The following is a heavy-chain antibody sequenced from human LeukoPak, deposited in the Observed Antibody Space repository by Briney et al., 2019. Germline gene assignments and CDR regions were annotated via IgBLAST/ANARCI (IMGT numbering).Heavy chain of an antibody. V-gene: IGHV4-59*01. CDR2: FSYSGNT. J-gene: IGHJ4*02. D-gene: IGHD1-26*01. CDR3: SPMYSGTSYYVDY. Sequence: KRSETQSLLCSLSGVSISTYYWIWIRQPPAKGLEWMGFFSYSGNTKYNPSLKSRVTMSVDTSKSQFSLKLNSVTAADTAVYYCSPMYSGTSYYVDYWGQGTLVTVSS. CDR1: GVSISTYY.